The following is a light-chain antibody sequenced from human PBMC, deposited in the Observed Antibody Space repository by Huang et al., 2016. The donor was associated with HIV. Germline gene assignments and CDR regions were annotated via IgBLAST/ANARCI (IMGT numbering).Light chain of an antibody. V-gene: IGKV3-11*01. Sequence: EIVLTQSPATLSLSPGERATLACRASQSVSNYLAWYQQKPGQAPRLLIYDASNRATGIPARFSGSVSGTDFTLTISNLEPEDFAVYYCQQRSNWPPLTFGGGTKVEIK. CDR2: DAS. CDR3: QQRSNWPPLT. J-gene: IGKJ4*01. CDR1: QSVSNY.